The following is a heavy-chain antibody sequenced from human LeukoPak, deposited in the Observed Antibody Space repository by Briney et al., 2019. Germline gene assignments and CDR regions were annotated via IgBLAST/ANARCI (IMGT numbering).Heavy chain of an antibody. J-gene: IGHJ4*02. V-gene: IGHV3-74*01. Sequence: GGSLRLSCAASRFSFNTYWMHWVRQAPGMGLVWVSRINSDGSSTSYADSVKGRFTISRDNAKNTLYLQMNNLRAEDTAVYYCVRGRYYFDYWGQGTLVTVSS. CDR3: VRGRYYFDY. CDR2: INSDGSST. CDR1: RFSFNTYW. D-gene: IGHD5-24*01.